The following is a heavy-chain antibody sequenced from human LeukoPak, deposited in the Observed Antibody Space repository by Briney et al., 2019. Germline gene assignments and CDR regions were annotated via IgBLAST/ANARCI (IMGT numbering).Heavy chain of an antibody. J-gene: IGHJ4*02. D-gene: IGHD3-10*01. V-gene: IGHV4-30-2*01. CDR3: ARTSSNMVRGVHFDY. CDR2: IYHSGST. CDR1: GGSISSGGYS. Sequence: SETLSLTCAVSGGSISSGGYSWSWIRQPPGKGLEWIGYIYHSGSTYYNPSLKSRVTISVDRSKNQFSLKLSSVTAADTAVYYCARTSSNMVRGVHFDYWGQGTLVTVSS.